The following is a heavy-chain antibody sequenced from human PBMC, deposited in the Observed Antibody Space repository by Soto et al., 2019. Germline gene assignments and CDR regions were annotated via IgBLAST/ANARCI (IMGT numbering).Heavy chain of an antibody. Sequence: HVHLVQSGAEVKKPGASVKVSCKVSGHTLTEFSMHWVRQAPGKGLEWMGGFDPEDGEIGYAQNFQGRVTMTEDTSTDSAYMELSSLKSEDTAVYYCAAGGTRWLHSPFDYWGQGTLVTVSS. V-gene: IGHV1-24*01. D-gene: IGHD1-1*01. CDR1: GHTLTEFS. CDR3: AAGGTRWLHSPFDY. J-gene: IGHJ4*02. CDR2: FDPEDGEI.